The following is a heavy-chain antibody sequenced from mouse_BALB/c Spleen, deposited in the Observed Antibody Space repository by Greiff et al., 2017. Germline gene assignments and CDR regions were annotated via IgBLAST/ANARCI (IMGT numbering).Heavy chain of an antibody. D-gene: IGHD2-1*01. V-gene: IGHV5-9-4*01. Sequence: EVQGVESGGGLVQPGGSLKLSCAASGFTFSSYAMSWVRQSPEKRLEWVAEISSGGSYTYYPDTVTGRFTISRDNAKNTLYLEMSSLRSEDTAMYYCARYGNPYAMDYWGQGTSVTVSS. CDR1: GFTFSSYA. J-gene: IGHJ4*01. CDR3: ARYGNPYAMDY. CDR2: ISSGGSYT.